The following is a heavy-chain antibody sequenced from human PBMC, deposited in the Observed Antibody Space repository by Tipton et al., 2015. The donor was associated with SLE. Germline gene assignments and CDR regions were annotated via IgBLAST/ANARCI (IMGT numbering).Heavy chain of an antibody. J-gene: IGHJ3*02. Sequence: TLSHTCAVYGGSFSGYYWSWIRQPPGKGLEWIGEINHSGSTNYNPSLKSRVTISVDTSKNQFSLKLSSVTAADTAVYYCARGRFPAAGTAFDIWGQGTMVTVSS. CDR1: GGSFSGYY. CDR3: ARGRFPAAGTAFDI. D-gene: IGHD6-13*01. CDR2: INHSGST. V-gene: IGHV4-34*01.